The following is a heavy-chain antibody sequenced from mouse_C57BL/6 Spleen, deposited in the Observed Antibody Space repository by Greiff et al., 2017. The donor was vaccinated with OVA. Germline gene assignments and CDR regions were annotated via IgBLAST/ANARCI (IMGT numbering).Heavy chain of an antibody. CDR1: GYTFTSYW. D-gene: IGHD3-2*02. CDR3: ARGAQGTGRYYAMDY. CDR2: IDPSDSYT. Sequence: VKLQQPGAELVMPGASVKLSCKASGYTFTSYWMHWVKQRPGQGLEWIGEIDPSDSYTNYNQKFKGKSTLTVDKSSSTAYMQLSSLTSEDSAVYDCARGAQGTGRYYAMDYWGQGTSVTVSS. V-gene: IGHV1-69*01. J-gene: IGHJ4*01.